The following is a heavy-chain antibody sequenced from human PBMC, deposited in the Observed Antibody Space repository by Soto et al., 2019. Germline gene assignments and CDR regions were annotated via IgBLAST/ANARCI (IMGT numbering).Heavy chain of an antibody. J-gene: IGHJ6*03. CDR1: GYTFTSYD. CDR2: MNPNSGNT. CDR3: ARMVGFTFCGVVPRGDRAV. D-gene: IGHD3-3*01. V-gene: IGHV1-8*01. Sequence: ASVKVSCKASGYTFTSYDINWVRQATGQGLEWMGWMNPNSGNTGYAQKFQGRVTMTRNTSISTAYMELSSLRSEDTAVYYCARMVGFTFCGVVPRGDRAVWGKGPPVT.